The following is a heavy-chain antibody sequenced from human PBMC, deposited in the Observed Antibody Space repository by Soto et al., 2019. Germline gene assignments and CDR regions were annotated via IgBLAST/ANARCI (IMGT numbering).Heavy chain of an antibody. CDR3: ARPYSSGLAYYYYYGMDV. D-gene: IGHD6-19*01. CDR1: GGPFSSYA. Sequence: SVKVSCKASGGPFSSYAISWVRQAPGQGLEWMGGIIPIFGTANYAQKFQGRVTITADESTSTAHMELSSLRSEDTAVYYCARPYSSGLAYYYYYGMDVGGQGTTVTVSS. CDR2: IIPIFGTA. J-gene: IGHJ6*02. V-gene: IGHV1-69*13.